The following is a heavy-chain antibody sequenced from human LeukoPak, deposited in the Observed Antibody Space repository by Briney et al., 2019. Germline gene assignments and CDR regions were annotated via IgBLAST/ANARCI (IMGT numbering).Heavy chain of an antibody. CDR1: GFTFSTYS. Sequence: GGSLRLSCVASGFTFSTYSMSWVRQAPGQGLEWVAYISWNSGTIHYADSLKGRFTISRDNAQKSVFLEMNSLRGDDTAMSYCARAPQQTLRSWTRNDVWRYFDFWGRGTLVAVSS. CDR3: ARAPQQTLRSWTRNDVWRYFDF. V-gene: IGHV3-48*01. CDR2: ISWNSGTI. D-gene: IGHD3-3*01. J-gene: IGHJ2*01.